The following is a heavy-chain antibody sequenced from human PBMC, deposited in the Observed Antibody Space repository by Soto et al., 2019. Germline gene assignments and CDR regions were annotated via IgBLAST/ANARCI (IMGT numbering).Heavy chain of an antibody. CDR1: GFTFTNYA. D-gene: IGHD1-1*01. V-gene: IGHV3-23*01. CDR2: ISGGGGTT. J-gene: IGHJ4*02. CDR3: VKVGCSVAGCQAKNYRGTTERHFAY. Sequence: EVQLLESGGGLVQPGGSLRLSCEVSGFTFTNYAMSWVRQAPGKGLEWVAAISGGGGTTDYADSVKGRFSISRDNSKNTWFLEITSVRAEDTAVYFCVKVGCSVAGCQAKNYRGTTERHFAYWGQGTLVTASS.